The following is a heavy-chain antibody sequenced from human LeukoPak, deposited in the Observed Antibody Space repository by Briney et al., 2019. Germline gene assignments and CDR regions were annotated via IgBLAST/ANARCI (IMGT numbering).Heavy chain of an antibody. CDR2: ISGSGGST. Sequence: GGSLRLSCAASGFTFSSYAMSWVRQAPGKGLEWVSAISGSGGSTYYADSVKGRFTISRDNSKNTLYLQMNSLRAEDTAVYYCAKERKGIFGVVIGQGTKTDAFDIWGQGTMVTVSS. CDR3: AKERKGIFGVVIGQGTKTDAFDI. CDR1: GFTFSSYA. D-gene: IGHD3-3*01. V-gene: IGHV3-23*01. J-gene: IGHJ3*02.